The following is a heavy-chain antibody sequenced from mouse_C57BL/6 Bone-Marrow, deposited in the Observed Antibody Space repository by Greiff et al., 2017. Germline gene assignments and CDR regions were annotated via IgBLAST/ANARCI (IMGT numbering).Heavy chain of an antibody. CDR3: ARRGITTVVATDDCDY. Sequence: VMLVESDAELVKPGASVKISCKVSGYTFTDHTIHWMKQRPEQGLEWIGYIYPRDGSTKYNEKFKGKATLTADKSSSTAYMQLNSLTAEDSAVYFCARRGITTVVATDDCDYWGQGTTLTVSS. J-gene: IGHJ2*01. CDR2: IYPRDGST. D-gene: IGHD1-1*01. CDR1: GYTFTDHT. V-gene: IGHV1-78*01.